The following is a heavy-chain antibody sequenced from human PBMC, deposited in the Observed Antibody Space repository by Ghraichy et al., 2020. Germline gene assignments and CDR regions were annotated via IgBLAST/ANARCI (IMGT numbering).Heavy chain of an antibody. CDR3: ARVPRSSSWFTPQNPGNWFDP. Sequence: SETLSLTCTVSGYSISSGYYWGWIRQPPGKGLEWIGSIYHSGSTYHNPSLKSRVTISVDTSKNQFSLKLSSVTAADTAVYYCARVPRSSSWFTPQNPGNWFDPWGQGTLVTVSS. CDR2: IYHSGST. D-gene: IGHD6-13*01. V-gene: IGHV4-38-2*02. J-gene: IGHJ5*02. CDR1: GYSISSGYY.